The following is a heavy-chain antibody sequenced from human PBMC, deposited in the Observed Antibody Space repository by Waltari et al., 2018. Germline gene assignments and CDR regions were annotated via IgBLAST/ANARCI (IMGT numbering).Heavy chain of an antibody. CDR1: VFTFSRHW. CDR2: ISPDGGDR. V-gene: IGHV3-74*01. J-gene: IGHJ4*02. Sequence: EVQLVESGGGLVQPGGSLRLSCSASVFTFSRHWMHWVRQAPGKGLEWVSRISPDGGDRIYADSVKGRFTISRDNARNTLFLQMSSLRIEDTAIYHCAAVQEMAPDYWGQGTLVTVSS. CDR3: AAVQEMAPDY. D-gene: IGHD5-12*01.